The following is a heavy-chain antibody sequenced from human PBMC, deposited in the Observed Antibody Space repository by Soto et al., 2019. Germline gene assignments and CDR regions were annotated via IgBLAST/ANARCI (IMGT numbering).Heavy chain of an antibody. Sequence: SETLSLTCSVSGDSMTGANWGWFRQSPEKGLEWIGYIDYSGSTNYNPSLRSRITITIDTSSNQFSLNLASVTAADAAVYYCTRARYGDHFDPWGQGTLVTVSS. CDR2: IDYSGST. D-gene: IGHD4-17*01. J-gene: IGHJ5*02. V-gene: IGHV4-59*01. CDR3: TRARYGDHFDP. CDR1: GDSMTGAN.